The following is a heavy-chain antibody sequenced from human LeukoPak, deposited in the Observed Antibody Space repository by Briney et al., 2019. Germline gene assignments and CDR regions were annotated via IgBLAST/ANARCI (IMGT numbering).Heavy chain of an antibody. Sequence: GASVTLSCTSSAYTFTSYGISWVRQAPGQGLERLGWISAYNGNTNSAQKLQRRVTMTTDTCTSTAYMDLRSLRSDDTAVCYCARRYVWGSYRYNDYWGQGTLGTVSS. CDR3: ARRYVWGSYRYNDY. D-gene: IGHD3-16*02. J-gene: IGHJ4*02. CDR2: ISAYNGNT. V-gene: IGHV1-18*04. CDR1: AYTFTSYG.